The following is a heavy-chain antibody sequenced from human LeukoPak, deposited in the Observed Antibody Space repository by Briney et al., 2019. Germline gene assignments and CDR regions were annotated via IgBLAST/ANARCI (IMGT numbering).Heavy chain of an antibody. J-gene: IGHJ4*02. CDR1: GYTFTSYY. V-gene: IGHV1-46*01. CDR3: AKVSIAARIQDY. D-gene: IGHD6-6*01. CDR2: INPSGGST. Sequence: ASVKVSCKASGYTFTSYYMHWVRQAPGQGLEWMGIINPSGGSTSYAQKFQGRVTMTRDTSTSTVYMELRSLRSEDTAVYYCAKVSIAARIQDYWGQGTLVTVSS.